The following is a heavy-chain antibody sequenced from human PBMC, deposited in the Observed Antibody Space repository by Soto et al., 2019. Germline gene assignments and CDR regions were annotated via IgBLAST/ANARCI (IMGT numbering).Heavy chain of an antibody. CDR3: ARSQGSSTSLEIYYYYYYGMDV. Sequence: VQLVQSGAEVKKPGSSVMVSCKASGGTFSSYAISWVRQAPGQGLEWMGGIIPISDTTNYAQKFQGRVTITADESTSTAYMELSSLRSEDTAVYYCARSQGSSTSLEIYYYYYYGMDVWGQGTTVTVSS. D-gene: IGHD2-2*01. CDR1: GGTFSSYA. V-gene: IGHV1-69*01. CDR2: IIPISDTT. J-gene: IGHJ6*02.